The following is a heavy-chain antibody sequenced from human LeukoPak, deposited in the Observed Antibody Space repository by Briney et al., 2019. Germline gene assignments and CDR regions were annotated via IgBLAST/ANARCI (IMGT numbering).Heavy chain of an antibody. V-gene: IGHV4-34*01. Sequence: SETLSLTCAVYGGSFSGYYWSWIRQPPGKGLEWIGEINHSGSTNYNPSLKSRVTISVDTSKNQFSLKLGSVTAADTAVYYCARASLVVPAALLYYYGMDVWGQGTTVTVSS. J-gene: IGHJ6*02. CDR1: GGSFSGYY. CDR3: ARASLVVPAALLYYYGMDV. CDR2: INHSGST. D-gene: IGHD2-2*01.